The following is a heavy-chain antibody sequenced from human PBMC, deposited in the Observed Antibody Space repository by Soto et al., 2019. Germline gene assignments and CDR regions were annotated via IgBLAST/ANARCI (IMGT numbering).Heavy chain of an antibody. J-gene: IGHJ4*02. Sequence: GESLKISCKGSGYSFTSFWISWVRQMPGKGLEWMGRIDPSDSQTYYSPSFRGHVTISVTKSITTVFLQWSSLRASDTAMYYCARQIYDSDTGPNFQYYFDSWGQGTPVTVSS. CDR1: GYSFTSFW. CDR3: ARQIYDSDTGPNFQYYFDS. CDR2: IDPSDSQT. D-gene: IGHD3-22*01. V-gene: IGHV5-10-1*01.